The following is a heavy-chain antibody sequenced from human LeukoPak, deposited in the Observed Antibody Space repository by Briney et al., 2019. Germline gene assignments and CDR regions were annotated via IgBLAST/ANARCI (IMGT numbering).Heavy chain of an antibody. V-gene: IGHV4-59*01. CDR2: IYYSGST. CDR3: AAWGIAAAGLDY. CDR1: GGSFSGYY. D-gene: IGHD6-13*01. Sequence: SETLSLTCAVYGGSFSGYYWSWIRQPPGKGLEWIGYIYYSGSTNYNPSLKSRVTISVDTSKNQFSLKLSSVTAADTAVYYCAAWGIAAAGLDYWGQGTLVTVSS. J-gene: IGHJ4*02.